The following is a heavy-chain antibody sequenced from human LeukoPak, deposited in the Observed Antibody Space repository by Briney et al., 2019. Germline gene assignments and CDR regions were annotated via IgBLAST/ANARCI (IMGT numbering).Heavy chain of an antibody. J-gene: IGHJ6*02. D-gene: IGHD3-10*01. Sequence: PSETLSLTCTVPGGSISSYYWSWIRQPPGKGLEWIGYIYYSGSTNYNPSLKSRVTISVDTSKNQFSLKLSSVTAADTAVYYCARSRSNYYYYGMDVWGQGTTVTVSS. CDR1: GGSISSYY. CDR2: IYYSGST. CDR3: ARSRSNYYYYGMDV. V-gene: IGHV4-59*01.